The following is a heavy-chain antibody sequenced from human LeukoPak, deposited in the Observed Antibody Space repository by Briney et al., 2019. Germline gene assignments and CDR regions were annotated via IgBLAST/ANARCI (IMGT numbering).Heavy chain of an antibody. V-gene: IGHV6-1*01. D-gene: IGHD4-23*01. CDR2: TYYRSKWYN. Sequence: SQTLSLTCAISGDSVSSNSAAWNWIRQSPSRGLEWLGRTYYRSKWYNDYAVSVKSRITINPDTSKNQFSLKLSSVTAADTAVYYCARDQDGGKLPPIPFDYWGQGTLVTVSS. J-gene: IGHJ4*02. CDR3: ARDQDGGKLPPIPFDY. CDR1: GDSVSSNSAA.